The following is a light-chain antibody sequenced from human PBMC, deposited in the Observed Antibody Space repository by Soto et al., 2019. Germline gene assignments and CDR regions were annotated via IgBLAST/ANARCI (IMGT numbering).Light chain of an antibody. CDR1: TSDVGGYKY. V-gene: IGLV2-14*01. CDR2: EVI. Sequence: QSALTQPSSVCGSSGQSITISCTGTTSDVGGYKYVSWYQQHPGKAPKLLIYEVINRPSGVSNRFSGSKSGNTASLTISGLQAEDEADYYCSSYTSSSPYVFGTGTKVTV. CDR3: SSYTSSSPYV. J-gene: IGLJ1*01.